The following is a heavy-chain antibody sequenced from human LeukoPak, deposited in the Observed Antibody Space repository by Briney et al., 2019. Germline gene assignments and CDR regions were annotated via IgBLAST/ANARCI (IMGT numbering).Heavy chain of an antibody. CDR3: GKHDSASDY. J-gene: IGHJ4*02. Sequence: GGSLRLSCGASGFIFSYYGMHWVRPAPAKGVAWVAFTRSDGSDKYYTGSVKGRFTHSRDNSKNTLYLQMNSLRIEDTAVYYCGKHDSASDYWGQGTLVTVSS. CDR1: GFIFSYYG. V-gene: IGHV3-30*02. D-gene: IGHD1-26*01. CDR2: TRSDGSDK.